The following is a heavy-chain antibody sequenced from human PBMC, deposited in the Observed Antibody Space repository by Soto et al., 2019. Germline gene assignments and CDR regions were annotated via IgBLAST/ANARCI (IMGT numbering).Heavy chain of an antibody. V-gene: IGHV3-23*01. CDR3: AKGRASESDYGSGNDY. D-gene: IGHD3-10*01. CDR2: ISGSGGST. Sequence: EVQLLESGGGLVQPGGSLRLSCAASGFTFSRYAMSWVRQAPGKGLEWVSAISGSGGSTYYADSVKGRFTISRDNSKNTLYLQMNSLRAADTAVYYCAKGRASESDYGSGNDYWGHGTLVTVSS. J-gene: IGHJ4*01. CDR1: GFTFSRYA.